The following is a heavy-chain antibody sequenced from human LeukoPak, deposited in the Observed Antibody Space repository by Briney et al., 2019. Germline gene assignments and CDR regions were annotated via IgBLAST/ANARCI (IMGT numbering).Heavy chain of an antibody. CDR3: ARLSDRILGSYFFDN. D-gene: IGHD3-9*01. J-gene: IGHJ4*02. CDR1: GVSISSSTYY. V-gene: IGHV4-39*02. CDR2: IYYSGST. Sequence: PSETLSLTCTVSGVSISSSTYYWGWIRQPPGKGLEWIGSIYYSGSTYYNPSLKSRVTISIDTSNNNFSLKLSSVTAADTAVYFCARLSDRILGSYFFDNWGQGTLVTVSS.